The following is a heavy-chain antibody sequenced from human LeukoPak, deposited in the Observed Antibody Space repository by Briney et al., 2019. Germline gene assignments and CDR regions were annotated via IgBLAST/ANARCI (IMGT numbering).Heavy chain of an antibody. CDR1: GFTFTSYW. CDR2: INTDGSST. CDR3: ARVEVVGATQGAYDAFDI. Sequence: GGSLRLSCAASGFTFTSYWMHWVRQAPGKGLVWVSRINTDGSSTTYADSVMGRFTISRDNAKNTLYLQMNSLRAEDTAVYYCARVEVVGATQGAYDAFDIWGQGTMVTVSS. J-gene: IGHJ3*02. D-gene: IGHD1-26*01. V-gene: IGHV3-74*01.